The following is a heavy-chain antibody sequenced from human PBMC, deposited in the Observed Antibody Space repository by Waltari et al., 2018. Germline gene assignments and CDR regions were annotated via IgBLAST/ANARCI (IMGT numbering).Heavy chain of an antibody. CDR2: MSSDGGNK. J-gene: IGHJ4*02. V-gene: IGHV3-30-3*01. CDR3: ARGPRPVPFDY. CDR1: GLTLSSYA. Sequence: QVQLLESGGGVVQPGRSLRLSCSASGLTLSSYAMHWIRQAPGKGLEWVAVMSSDGGNKYYADSVKDRFTISRDTSKNTLYLHMNSLRVDDTAVYYCARGPRPVPFDYWGQGTLVSVSS.